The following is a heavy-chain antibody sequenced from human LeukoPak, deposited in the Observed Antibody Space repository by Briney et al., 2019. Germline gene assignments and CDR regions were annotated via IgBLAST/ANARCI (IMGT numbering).Heavy chain of an antibody. CDR3: ARGPSPRYCSTTSCPLPSAYFGMDV. V-gene: IGHV3-33*01. Sequence: GGSLRLSCAAPGFTFSSYGMHWVRQAPGKGLEWVAVIWYDGGNKYYADSVKGRVPISRDNSKNTLYLQMNSLRADDTAVYYCARGPSPRYCSTTSCPLPSAYFGMDVWGQGTTVTVSS. J-gene: IGHJ6*02. D-gene: IGHD2-2*01. CDR2: IWYDGGNK. CDR1: GFTFSSYG.